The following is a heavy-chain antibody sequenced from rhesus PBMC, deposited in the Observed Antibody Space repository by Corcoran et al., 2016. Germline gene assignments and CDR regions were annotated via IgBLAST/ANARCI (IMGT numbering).Heavy chain of an antibody. CDR2: IDPMDTDT. D-gene: IGHD5-12*01. Sequence: EVQLVQSCAEVKRHGHSLKIFCKPSGYLFTTYSISWAHPMPGKGREWMGAIDPMDTDTRNSPSLQGQVTISADKSISTAYLQWSSLQASDSATYYCASQYSYSTLDYGGQGVLVTVSS. CDR3: ASQYSYSTLDY. J-gene: IGHJ4*01. CDR1: GYLFTTYS. V-gene: IGHV5-2*01.